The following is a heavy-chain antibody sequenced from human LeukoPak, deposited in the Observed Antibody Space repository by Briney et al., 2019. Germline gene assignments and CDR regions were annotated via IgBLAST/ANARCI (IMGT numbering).Heavy chain of an antibody. V-gene: IGHV1-18*01. CDR2: ISAYNGST. Sequence: GASVKVSCKASGYTFTSYGISWVRQAPGQGLEWMGWISAYNGSTNYAQKLQGRVTMTTDTSTSTAYMELRSLRSDDTAVYYCARDLSIAARGRFDPWGQGTLVTVSS. J-gene: IGHJ5*02. CDR1: GYTFTSYG. CDR3: ARDLSIAARGRFDP. D-gene: IGHD6-6*01.